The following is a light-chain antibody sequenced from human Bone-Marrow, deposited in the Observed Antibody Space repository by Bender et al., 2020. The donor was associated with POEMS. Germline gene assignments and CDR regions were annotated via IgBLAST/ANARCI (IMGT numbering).Light chain of an antibody. J-gene: IGLJ1*01. CDR3: ASFTRTTPFV. V-gene: IGLV2-14*03. CDR1: RSDIGGYDS. CDR2: DVT. Sequence: QSALTQPASMSGSPGQSITISCTGSRSDIGGYDSVSWYQQKHPGGGPKLIMFDVTDRPSGISSRFSGSKSGNTASLTISGLQAEDEADYYCASFTRTTPFVFGTGTKVTV.